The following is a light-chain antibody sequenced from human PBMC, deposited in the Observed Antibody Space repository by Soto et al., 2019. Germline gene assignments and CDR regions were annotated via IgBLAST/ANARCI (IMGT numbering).Light chain of an antibody. CDR1: QGISTY. CDR2: DAS. J-gene: IGKJ5*01. CDR3: RQHNSFPIT. Sequence: DIQLTQSPFFLYASVVDRVTITFRASQGISTYLVWYQQKAGEAPKSLIYDASTLQTGVPSRFSGSGSGTEFTLTITSLQPEDSATYYCRQHNSFPITFGQGTRLEI. V-gene: IGKV1-9*01.